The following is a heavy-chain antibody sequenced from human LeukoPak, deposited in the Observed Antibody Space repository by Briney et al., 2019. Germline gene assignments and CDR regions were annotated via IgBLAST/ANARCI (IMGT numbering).Heavy chain of an antibody. J-gene: IGHJ4*02. Sequence: PSETLSLTCAVYGGSFSGYYWSWIRQPPGKGLEWVATVSHSGGTYYNPSLKSRVTISVDASKNQFSLKVNSVTAADTAVYYCARWIVGTTSANWGQGTLVTVSS. V-gene: IGHV4-34*01. D-gene: IGHD5-12*01. CDR1: GGSFSGYY. CDR3: ARWIVGTTSAN. CDR2: VSHSGGT.